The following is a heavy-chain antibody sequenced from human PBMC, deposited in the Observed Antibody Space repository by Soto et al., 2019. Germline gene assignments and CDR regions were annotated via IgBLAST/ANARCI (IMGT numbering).Heavy chain of an antibody. V-gene: IGHV3-21*01. J-gene: IGHJ5*02. CDR3: ARESKDSYYDILTGSRNWFDP. Sequence: VGSLRLSCAASGFTLSSYSMNWVRQAPGKGLEWVSSISSSSSYIYYADSVKGRFTISRDNAKNSLYLQMNSLRAEDTAVYYCARESKDSYYDILTGSRNWFDPWGQGTLVTVSS. D-gene: IGHD3-9*01. CDR2: ISSSSSYI. CDR1: GFTLSSYS.